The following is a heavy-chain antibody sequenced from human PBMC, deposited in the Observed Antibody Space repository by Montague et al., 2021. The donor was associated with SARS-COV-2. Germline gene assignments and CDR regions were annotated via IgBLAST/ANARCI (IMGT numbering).Heavy chain of an antibody. CDR3: ARAQHYDFWSGKSFEY. D-gene: IGHD3-3*01. CDR1: GFTFSGYT. Sequence: SLSLSCAASGFTFSGYTVNWVRQAPGKVLEWVSSISSSSSYIYYADSVKGRFTISRDNAKNSLYLQMNSLRAEDTAVYYCARAQHYDFWSGKSFEYWGQGTLVTVSS. V-gene: IGHV3-21*01. CDR2: ISSSSSYI. J-gene: IGHJ4*02.